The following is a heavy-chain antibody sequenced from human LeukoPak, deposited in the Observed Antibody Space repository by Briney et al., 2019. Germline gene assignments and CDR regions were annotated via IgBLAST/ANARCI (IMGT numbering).Heavy chain of an antibody. Sequence: PSETLSLTCTVSDGSISSSGYYWGWIRQPPGTGLEWIGSIYYSGSTYYNPSLKSRVTISVDRSKNQFSLKLSSVTAADTALYYCARAVEMATIARDYFDYWGQGTLVTVSS. V-gene: IGHV4-39*07. CDR3: ARAVEMATIARDYFDY. D-gene: IGHD5-24*01. J-gene: IGHJ4*02. CDR2: IYYSGST. CDR1: DGSISSSGYY.